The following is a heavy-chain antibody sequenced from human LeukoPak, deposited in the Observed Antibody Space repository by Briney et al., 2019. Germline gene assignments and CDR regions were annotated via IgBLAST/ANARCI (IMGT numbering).Heavy chain of an antibody. CDR2: IIPIFGTA. V-gene: IGHV1-69*13. CDR3: ARDRAYGPREGFDP. J-gene: IGHJ5*02. Sequence: GASVKVSCKASGGTFSSYGISWVRQAPGQGLEWKGGIIPIFGTANYAQKFQGRVTITADESTSTAYMELSSLRSEDTAVYYCARDRAYGPREGFDPWGQGTLVTVSS. CDR1: GGTFSSYG. D-gene: IGHD4/OR15-4a*01.